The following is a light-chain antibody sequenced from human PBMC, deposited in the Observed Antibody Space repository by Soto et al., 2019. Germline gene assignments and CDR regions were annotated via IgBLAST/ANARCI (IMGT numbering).Light chain of an antibody. CDR3: MQALQTLWT. CDR2: LGS. V-gene: IGKV2-28*01. CDR1: QSLLHSNGYNY. J-gene: IGKJ1*01. Sequence: DIVMTQSPLSLPVTPGEPASISCRSSQSLLHSNGYNYLDWYLQKPGQSQQLLIYLGSNRASGVPDRFSGXGSGTDXTLKISRVEXXDVGVYYCMQALQTLWTFGQGTKVEIK.